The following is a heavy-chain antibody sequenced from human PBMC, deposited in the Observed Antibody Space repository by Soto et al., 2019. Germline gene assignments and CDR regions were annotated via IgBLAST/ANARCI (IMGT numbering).Heavy chain of an antibody. CDR1: GFTFKTYA. Sequence: VPLLESGGGLVQPGGSLRLSCATFGFTFKTYAMTWVRQAPGKGLEWVAVISGSGGTIYYADSVKGRFTISRDNSKDTVYLQMNSLRADDTSLYYCAKDKSAWGFVDFWGQGTQVTVSP. J-gene: IGHJ4*02. V-gene: IGHV3-23*01. CDR3: AKDKSAWGFVDF. CDR2: ISGSGGTI. D-gene: IGHD7-27*01.